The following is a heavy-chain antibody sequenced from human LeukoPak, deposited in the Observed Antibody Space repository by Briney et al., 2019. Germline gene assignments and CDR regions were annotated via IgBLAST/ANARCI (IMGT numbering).Heavy chain of an antibody. Sequence: PGGSLRLSCAASGFTFSSYWMHWVRQAPGKGLVWVSRLDADGSSATYADSVKGRFTISRDNSKNTLYLQMSSLRAEDTAVYYCARGGFTYYDFWSAYYTADYWGPGALVT. CDR1: GFTFSSYW. D-gene: IGHD3-3*01. J-gene: IGHJ4*02. CDR2: LDADGSSA. CDR3: ARGGFTYYDFWSAYYTADY. V-gene: IGHV3-74*01.